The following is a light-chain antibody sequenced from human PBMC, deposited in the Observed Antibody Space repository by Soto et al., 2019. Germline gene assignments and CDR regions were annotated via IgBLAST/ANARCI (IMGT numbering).Light chain of an antibody. CDR1: QTISSSF. CDR2: RAS. Sequence: EIVLTQSPGTLSLSPGERATLSCRASQTISSSFLAWYQQKPGQAPRLLIYRASRRAPGIPDRFSGSRSWTDFSLSVSRLEPEDFAVYYCHQFGSSPLDTFGPGTKVEIK. CDR3: HQFGSSPLDT. J-gene: IGKJ3*01. V-gene: IGKV3-20*01.